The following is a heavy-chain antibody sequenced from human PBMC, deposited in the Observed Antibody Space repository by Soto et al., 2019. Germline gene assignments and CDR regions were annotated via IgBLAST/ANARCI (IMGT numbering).Heavy chain of an antibody. CDR2: IIPIFGTA. V-gene: IGHV1-69*01. D-gene: IGHD5-18*01. Sequence: ASLKVSCKASGGTFSSYAISWVRQAPGQGLEWMGGIIPIFGTANYAQKFQGRVTITADESTSTAYMELSSLRSEDTAVYYCARGYSYGAFDPWGQGTLVTVSS. CDR1: GGTFSSYA. J-gene: IGHJ5*02. CDR3: ARGYSYGAFDP.